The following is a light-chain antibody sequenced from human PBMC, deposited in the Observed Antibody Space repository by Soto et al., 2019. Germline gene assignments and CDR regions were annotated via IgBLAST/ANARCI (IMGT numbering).Light chain of an antibody. CDR3: QQYNTFWT. CDR1: QSVSGW. V-gene: IGKV1-5*03. CDR2: KAS. Sequence: DIQMTQSPSTLSASVADTVTVTCRASQSVSGWLAWYQQKPGKAPKLLIYKASILESGVPSRFSGSGSGTEFTLTISSLQPDDFATYYCQQYNTFWTSGQGTKVDIK. J-gene: IGKJ1*01.